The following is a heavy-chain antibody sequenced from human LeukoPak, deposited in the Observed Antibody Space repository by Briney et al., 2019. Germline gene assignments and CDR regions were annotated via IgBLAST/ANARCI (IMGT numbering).Heavy chain of an antibody. Sequence: GGSLRLSCVASGFPFDSYAMNWPRQAPGKGLEWVSFISFSGHVIYIAESVKGRLTISRDNSKNTLYLEMHNLRPADTGVYCCANDHFGSGSWDYWGGRALVTVSS. V-gene: IGHV3-NL1*01. CDR1: GFPFDSYA. CDR3: ANDHFGSGSWDY. CDR2: ISFSGHVI. J-gene: IGHJ4*02. D-gene: IGHD3-10*01.